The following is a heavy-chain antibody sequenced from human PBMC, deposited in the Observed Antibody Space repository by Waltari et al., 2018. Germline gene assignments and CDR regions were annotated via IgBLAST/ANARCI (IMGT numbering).Heavy chain of an antibody. CDR3: AKGAYHVSSSNGDS. J-gene: IGHJ4*02. CDR1: AFPFSSNG. D-gene: IGHD6-6*01. CDR2: IWFDGSNQ. V-gene: IGHV3-30*02. Sequence: QGQLVESGGGVVQPGGSLRLSGPDAAFPFSSNGVHWVRQTPGKGLEWVAVIWFDGSNQFYADSVKGRFTISRDNSKNTAYLHMNSLRAEDTAIYYCAKGAYHVSSSNGDSWGQGTLVIVSS.